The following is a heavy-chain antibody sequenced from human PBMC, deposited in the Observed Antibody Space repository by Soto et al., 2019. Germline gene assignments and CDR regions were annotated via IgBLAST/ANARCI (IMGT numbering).Heavy chain of an antibody. V-gene: IGHV4-34*01. J-gene: IGHJ4*02. CDR1: GESFRGYI. D-gene: IGHD6-19*01. Sequence: SETLSLTCAVYGESFRGYIWTWIRQTPGKGLQWIGQINHSGSASYNPSLKSRVTISVHTSNSQFSLELSSVTAADTVVYYCARGLITGSHYSGGWYYFDSWGQGTQVTVS. CDR3: ARGLITGSHYSGGWYYFDS. CDR2: INHSGSA.